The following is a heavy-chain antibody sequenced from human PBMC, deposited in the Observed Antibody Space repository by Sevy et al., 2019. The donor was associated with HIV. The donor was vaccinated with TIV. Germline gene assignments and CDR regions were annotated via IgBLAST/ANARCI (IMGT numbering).Heavy chain of an antibody. CDR1: GFTFSSYA. Sequence: GGSLRLSCAASGFTFSSYAMRWVRQAPGKGLEWVSAISGSGGSTYYADSVKGRFTISRDNSKNTLYLQMNSLRAEDTAVYYCAKTRGYDWDFDYWGQGTLVTVSS. CDR3: AKTRGYDWDFDY. CDR2: ISGSGGST. D-gene: IGHD5-12*01. J-gene: IGHJ4*02. V-gene: IGHV3-23*01.